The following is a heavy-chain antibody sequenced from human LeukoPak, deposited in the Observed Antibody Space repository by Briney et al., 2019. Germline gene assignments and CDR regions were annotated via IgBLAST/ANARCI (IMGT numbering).Heavy chain of an antibody. D-gene: IGHD2-15*01. V-gene: IGHV4-61*08. J-gene: IGHJ6*04. CDR3: ARDRSQDRYYYSGMDV. CDR1: GGSVSNSGKY. Sequence: PSETLSLTCTVSGGSVSNSGKYWSWIPPPPGQELEWLGYIYYSGSNNYNPSLKSRVTISVDTSKDQFSLKLTSVTAADTAVYYCARDRSQDRYYYSGMDVWGKGTTVTVAS. CDR2: IYYSGSN.